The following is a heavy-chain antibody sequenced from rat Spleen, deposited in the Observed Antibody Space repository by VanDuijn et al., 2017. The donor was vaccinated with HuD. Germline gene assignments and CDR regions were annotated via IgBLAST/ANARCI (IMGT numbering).Heavy chain of an antibody. CDR3: ATDYSGESIMDA. V-gene: IGHV5-29*01. CDR1: GFTFSDYY. J-gene: IGHJ4*01. D-gene: IGHD1-1*01. CDR2: ISYDGSST. Sequence: EVQLVESDGGLVQPGRSLKLSCAASGFTFSDYYMAWVRQAPTKGLEWVATISYDGSSTSYRDSVKGRFTISRDNTKSTLYLQMDSLRSEDTATYYCATDYSGESIMDAWGQGASVTVSS.